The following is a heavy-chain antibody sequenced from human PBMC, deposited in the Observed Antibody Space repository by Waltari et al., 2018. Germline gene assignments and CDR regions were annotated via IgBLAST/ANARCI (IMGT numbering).Heavy chain of an antibody. J-gene: IGHJ6*02. CDR1: GGSISSGSYY. CDR3: ARGYSSSWYAYYYYGMDV. Sequence: QVQLQESGPGLVKPSQTLSLTCTVSGGSISSGSYYWSWIRPPAGGGLEWIGRIYTSGSTNYNPSLKSRVTISVDTSKNQFSLKLSSVTAADTAVYYCARGYSSSWYAYYYYGMDVWGQGTTVTVSS. V-gene: IGHV4-61*02. D-gene: IGHD6-13*01. CDR2: IYTSGST.